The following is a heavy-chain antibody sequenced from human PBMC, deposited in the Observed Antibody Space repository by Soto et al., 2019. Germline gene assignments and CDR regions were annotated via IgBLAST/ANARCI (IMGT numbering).Heavy chain of an antibody. V-gene: IGHV4-4*02. CDR1: GGSISSSNW. CDR3: ARESLRYFGWREKGY. D-gene: IGHD3-9*01. Sequence: QVQLQESGPGLVKPSGTLSLTCAVSGGSISSSNWWRWVRQPPGKGLEWIGEIYHSGSTNYNPSLNSRVTISVHKSKNQFSLKLSSVTAADTAVYYCARESLRYFGWREKGYWGQGTLVTVSS. J-gene: IGHJ4*02. CDR2: IYHSGST.